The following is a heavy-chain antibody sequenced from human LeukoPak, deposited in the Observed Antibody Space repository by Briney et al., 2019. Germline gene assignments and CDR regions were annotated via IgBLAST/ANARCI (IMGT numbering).Heavy chain of an antibody. CDR1: SYSISSGYY. CDR2: FYHSGST. J-gene: IGHJ4*02. CDR3: ARHSSGYFQYSNFDY. D-gene: IGHD3-22*01. Sequence: SETLSLTCVVSSYSISSGYYWGWIRQPPGKGLEWIGSFYHSGSTYYNPSLKSRVTISVDTSKNQFPLKLSSLTAADTAVYYCARHSSGYFQYSNFDYWGQGTLVTVSS. V-gene: IGHV4-38-2*01.